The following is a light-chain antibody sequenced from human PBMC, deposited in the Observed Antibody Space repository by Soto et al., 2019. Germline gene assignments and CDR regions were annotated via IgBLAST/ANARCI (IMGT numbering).Light chain of an antibody. J-gene: IGLJ3*02. CDR3: QSYDSSTLV. V-gene: IGLV6-57*03. CDR2: EDN. Sequence: NFMLTQPHSVSESPGKTVTISCTRSSDSIASNYVQWYQQRPGSAPTTVIYEDNQRPSGVPDRFSGSIDSSSNSASLTISGLKTEDEADYYCQSYDSSTLVFGGGTKVTVL. CDR1: SDSIASNY.